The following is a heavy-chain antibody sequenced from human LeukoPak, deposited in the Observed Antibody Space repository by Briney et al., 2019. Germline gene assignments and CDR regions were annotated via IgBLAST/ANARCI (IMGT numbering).Heavy chain of an antibody. CDR3: AKFGRLVPAAIQAVDY. V-gene: IGHV3-30*02. CDR2: IRYDGSNK. J-gene: IGHJ4*02. CDR1: GFTFSDYY. Sequence: GGSLRLSCAASGFTFSDYYMSWIRQAPGKGLEWVAFIRYDGSNKYYADSVKGRFTISRDNSKNTLYLQMNSLRAEDTAVYYCAKFGRLVPAAIQAVDYWGQGTLVTVSS. D-gene: IGHD2-2*02.